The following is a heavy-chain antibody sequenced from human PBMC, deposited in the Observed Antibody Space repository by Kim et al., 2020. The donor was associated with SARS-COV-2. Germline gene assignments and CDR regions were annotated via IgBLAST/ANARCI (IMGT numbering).Heavy chain of an antibody. Sequence: GGSLRLSCAASGFTFSSSYMNWVRQAPGKGLEWISFITTGSSTIYYADSVKGRFTISRDDAKNSLYLQMNSLRDEDTAVYYCARVGSSIDYWGQGTLVTVSS. V-gene: IGHV3-48*02. D-gene: IGHD3-16*01. CDR1: GFTFSSSY. J-gene: IGHJ4*02. CDR2: ITTGSSTI. CDR3: ARVGSSIDY.